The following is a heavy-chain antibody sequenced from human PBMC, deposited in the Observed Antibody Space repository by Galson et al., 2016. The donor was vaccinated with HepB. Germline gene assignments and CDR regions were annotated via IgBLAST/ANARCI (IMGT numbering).Heavy chain of an antibody. CDR2: ITTANGDT. CDR3: ARNPLGIIDRYGMDV. J-gene: IGHJ6*02. Sequence: SVKVSCKASGYIFSDHAIHWVRQAPGQGLEWMGWITTANGDTIYSQRFQGRVSITRATSASTVYLDLGSLKSEDTGVDFCARNPLGIIDRYGMDVWGQGTTVTVSS. CDR1: GYIFSDHA. V-gene: IGHV1-3*04. D-gene: IGHD3-9*01.